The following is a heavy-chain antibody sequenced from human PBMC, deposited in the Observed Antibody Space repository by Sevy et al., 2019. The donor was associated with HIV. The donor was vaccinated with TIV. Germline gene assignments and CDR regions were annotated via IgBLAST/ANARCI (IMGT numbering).Heavy chain of an antibody. D-gene: IGHD6-13*01. CDR3: AKDQGRVAAAGTYNWFDP. J-gene: IGHJ5*02. Sequence: GGSLRLSCAASGFTFSSYAMIWVRQAPGKGLEWVSAISGSGGSTYYADSVKGRFTISRDNSKNTLYLQMNSLRAEDTAVYYCAKDQGRVAAAGTYNWFDPWGQGTLVTVSS. CDR2: ISGSGGST. V-gene: IGHV3-23*01. CDR1: GFTFSSYA.